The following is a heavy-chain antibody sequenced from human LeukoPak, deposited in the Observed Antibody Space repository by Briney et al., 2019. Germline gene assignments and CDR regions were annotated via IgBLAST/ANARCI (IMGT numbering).Heavy chain of an antibody. D-gene: IGHD3-3*01. CDR1: GFTFSRYA. Sequence: PGGSPRLSCATSGFTFSRYAMHWVRQAPGKGLEWVALISYDANIGSNKYYADSVKGRFTISRDNSKNTLYLQMNSLRADDTAVYYCARDEGYDFWSGYYQDYWGQGTLVTVSS. CDR3: ARDEGYDFWSGYYQDY. J-gene: IGHJ4*02. V-gene: IGHV3-30-3*01. CDR2: ISYDANIGSNK.